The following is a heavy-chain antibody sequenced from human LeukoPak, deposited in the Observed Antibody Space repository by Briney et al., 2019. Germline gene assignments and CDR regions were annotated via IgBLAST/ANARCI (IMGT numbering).Heavy chain of an antibody. CDR2: IYTSGST. CDR3: ARHFLHDILTGYYIEGYFDY. D-gene: IGHD3-9*01. Sequence: SETLSLTCTVSGGSISSYYWSWIRQPAGKGLEWIGRIYTSGSTNYNPSLKSRVTMSVDTSKNQFSLKLSSVTAADTAVYYCARHFLHDILTGYYIEGYFDYWGQGTLVTVSS. V-gene: IGHV4-4*07. CDR1: GGSISSYY. J-gene: IGHJ4*02.